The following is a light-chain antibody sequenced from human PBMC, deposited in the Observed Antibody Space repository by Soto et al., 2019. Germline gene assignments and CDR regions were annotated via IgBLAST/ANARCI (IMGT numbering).Light chain of an antibody. CDR1: SSDVGAYNH. Sequence: QSALTQPASVSGSPGQSITISCTGTSSDVGAYNHVSWYQQFPGKAPKLLIYDDNQRPSGVPARFSASKSGTSATLGVTGLQPGDEATYYCGTWDSSLNAGVFGGGTKVTVL. J-gene: IGLJ2*01. V-gene: IGLV1-51*01. CDR3: GTWDSSLNAGV. CDR2: DDN.